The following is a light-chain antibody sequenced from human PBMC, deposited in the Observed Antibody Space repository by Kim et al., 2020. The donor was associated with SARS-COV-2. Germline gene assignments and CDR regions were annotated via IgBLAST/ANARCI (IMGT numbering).Light chain of an antibody. J-gene: IGLJ3*02. CDR3: NSRDSSGNHVL. CDR2: GDK. CDR1: SLGGYY. V-gene: IGLV3-19*01. Sequence: SSELTQDPAVSVALGQTVTITCQGDSLGGYYASWFRQKSGQAPILVIYGDKNRPSGIPDRFSGSGSGNTASLTITGAQAEDEADYYCNSRDSSGNHVLFG.